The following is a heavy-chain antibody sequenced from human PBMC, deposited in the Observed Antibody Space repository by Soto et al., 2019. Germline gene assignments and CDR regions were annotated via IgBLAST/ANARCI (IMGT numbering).Heavy chain of an antibody. CDR3: AHRTTTVTWWFDP. Sequence: QITLKESRPTLVKPPQPLTLTCTFSGFSLTTRGVGVGWIRNPPGKPLEWIALIYWDDDTRYSPSLKSRLAITTDTSKKQVVLTMSNIDPADTGTYFCAHRTTTVTWWFDPCGQGTLVTVAS. CDR2: IYWDDDT. CDR1: GFSLTTRGVG. D-gene: IGHD4-17*01. V-gene: IGHV2-5*02. J-gene: IGHJ5*02.